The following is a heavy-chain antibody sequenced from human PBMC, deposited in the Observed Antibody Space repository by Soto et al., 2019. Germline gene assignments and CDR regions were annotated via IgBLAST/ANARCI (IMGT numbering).Heavy chain of an antibody. V-gene: IGHV3-23*01. CDR2: ISGSGGST. J-gene: IGHJ4*02. CDR1: GFPLSSYA. D-gene: IGHD4-17*01. Sequence: GGSLRLSSAASGFPLSSYAMSRVRKAPGKGLEWVSAISGSGGSTYYADSVKGRFTISRDNSKHTLYLQMNSLRAEDTAVYYCAKYSLRSHDYGDCNYWGQGTLVTVSS. CDR3: AKYSLRSHDYGDCNY.